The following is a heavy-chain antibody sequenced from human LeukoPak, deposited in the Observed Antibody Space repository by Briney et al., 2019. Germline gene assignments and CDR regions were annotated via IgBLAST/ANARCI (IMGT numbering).Heavy chain of an antibody. CDR2: INSSSGST. Sequence: ASLKVSCKASGYTFTSYYIHWVRQAPGQGLEWMGIINSSSGSTSYAQKFQGRVTMTRDTSTSTVYMELSSLRSEDTAVYYCARGYNWNEGYDNWGQGTLVTVSS. CDR3: ARGYNWNEGYDN. CDR1: GYTFTSYY. J-gene: IGHJ4*02. V-gene: IGHV1-46*01. D-gene: IGHD1-1*01.